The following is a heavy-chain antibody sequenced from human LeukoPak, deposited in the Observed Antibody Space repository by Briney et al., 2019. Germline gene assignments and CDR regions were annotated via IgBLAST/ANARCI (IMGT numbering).Heavy chain of an antibody. D-gene: IGHD2-2*01. V-gene: IGHV3-30-3*01. Sequence: GGSLRLSCAASGFTFSSYAMHWVRQAPGKGLEWVAVISYDGSNKYYADSVKGRFTISRGNSKNTLYLQMNSLRAEDTAVYYCARTYCSSTSCFWFDPWGQGTLVTVSS. CDR1: GFTFSSYA. CDR3: ARTYCSSTSCFWFDP. CDR2: ISYDGSNK. J-gene: IGHJ5*02.